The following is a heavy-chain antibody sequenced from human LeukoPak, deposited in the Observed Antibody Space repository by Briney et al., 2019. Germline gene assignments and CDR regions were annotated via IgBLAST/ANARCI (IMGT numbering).Heavy chain of an antibody. D-gene: IGHD6-13*01. CDR1: AFTFSSYW. CDR3: ARLIAAAGRTL. J-gene: IGHJ4*02. CDR2: INNDGIST. V-gene: IGHV3-74*01. Sequence: GGSLRLSCAASAFTFSSYWMHWVRQAPGKGLVWVSRINNDGISTSHADSVKGRFTISRDNAKNTLYLQMNSLRAEDTAVYYCARLIAAAGRTLWGQGTLVTVSS.